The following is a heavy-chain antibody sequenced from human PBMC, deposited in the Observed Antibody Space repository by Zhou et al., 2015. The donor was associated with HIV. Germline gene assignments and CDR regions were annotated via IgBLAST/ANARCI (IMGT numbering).Heavy chain of an antibody. J-gene: IGHJ4*02. CDR2: VIPIYGTS. CDR1: GGALSGYA. Sequence: QVQLVQSGADVKKPGSSAKVSCKASGGALSGYAITWVRQAPGQGLEWIGGVIPIYGTSNYAQKFQGRVTITADDSTTTAYMELSGLKSEDTAVYYCARDGYCSGGTCYWGLEDSWGQGTLVTVSS. V-gene: IGHV1-69*01. D-gene: IGHD2-15*01. CDR3: ARDGYCSGGTCYWGLEDS.